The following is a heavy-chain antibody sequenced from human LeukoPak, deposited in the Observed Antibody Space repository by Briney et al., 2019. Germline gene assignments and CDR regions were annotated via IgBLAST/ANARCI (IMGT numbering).Heavy chain of an antibody. V-gene: IGHV4-59*01. CDR2: IYYSGST. D-gene: IGHD3-9*01. CDR3: AREATQRRYFDSDYGMDV. CDR1: GGSISSYY. J-gene: IGHJ6*02. Sequence: NSSETLSLTCTVSGGSISSYYWSWVRQPPGKGLEWIGYIYYSGSTNYNPSLKSRVTISVETSKNQFSLKLSSVTAADTAVYYCAREATQRRYFDSDYGMDVWGQGTTVTVSS.